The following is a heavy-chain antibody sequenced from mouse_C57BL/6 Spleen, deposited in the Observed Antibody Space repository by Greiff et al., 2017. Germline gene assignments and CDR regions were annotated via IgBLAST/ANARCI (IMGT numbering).Heavy chain of an antibody. V-gene: IGHV5-17*01. J-gene: IGHJ3*01. CDR2: ISSGSSTI. Sequence: EVQVVESGGGLVKPGGSLKLSCAASGFTFSDYGMHWVRQAPEKGLEWVAYISSGSSTIYYADTVKGRFTISRDNAKNTLFLQMTSLRSEDTAMYYCAREGGYDGYYDFAYWGQGTLVTVSA. D-gene: IGHD2-3*01. CDR1: GFTFSDYG. CDR3: AREGGYDGYYDFAY.